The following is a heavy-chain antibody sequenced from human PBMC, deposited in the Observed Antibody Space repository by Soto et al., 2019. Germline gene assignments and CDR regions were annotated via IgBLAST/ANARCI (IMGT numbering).Heavy chain of an antibody. Sequence: ASVKVSCKASGYTFTSYYMHWVRQAPGQGLEWMGIINPSGGSTSYAQKFQGRVTMTRDTSTSTVYMELSSLRSEDTAVYYCARDSGWYRGYNWFDPWGQGTLVTVSS. V-gene: IGHV1-46*01. CDR1: GYTFTSYY. D-gene: IGHD6-19*01. CDR3: ARDSGWYRGYNWFDP. J-gene: IGHJ5*02. CDR2: INPSGGST.